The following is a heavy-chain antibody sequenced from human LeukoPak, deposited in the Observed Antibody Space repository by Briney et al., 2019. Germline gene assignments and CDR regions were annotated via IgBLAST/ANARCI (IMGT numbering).Heavy chain of an antibody. J-gene: IGHJ5*02. D-gene: IGHD5-12*01. V-gene: IGHV3-23*01. Sequence: GGSLRLSCAASGFTFSSYAMTWVRQAPGKGLEWVSAISGSGGSTYYADSVKGRFTISRDNSKNTLYLQMNSLRDDDTATYYCATGGGYDTSGGYNWFDPWGQGTLVTVSS. CDR1: GFTFSSYA. CDR3: ATGGGYDTSGGYNWFDP. CDR2: ISGSGGST.